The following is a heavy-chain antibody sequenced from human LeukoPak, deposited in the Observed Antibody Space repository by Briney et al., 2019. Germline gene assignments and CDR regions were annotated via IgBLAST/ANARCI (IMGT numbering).Heavy chain of an antibody. V-gene: IGHV3-64*01. J-gene: IGHJ4*02. CDR3: ARVGYSSSSAYFDY. D-gene: IGHD6-6*01. CDR2: ISTNGGGT. CDR1: GFTLSSYV. Sequence: GGSLRLSCAASGFTLSSYVMHWVRQAPGKGLEYVSAISTNGGGTYYANSVKGRFTISRDNSKNTLYLQMGSLRAEDMAVYYCARVGYSSSSAYFDYWGQGTLVTVSS.